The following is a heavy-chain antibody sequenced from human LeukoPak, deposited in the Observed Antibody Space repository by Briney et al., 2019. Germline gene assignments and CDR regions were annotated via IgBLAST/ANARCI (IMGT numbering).Heavy chain of an antibody. CDR3: ASDPDCSGGSCYSRYFDL. D-gene: IGHD2-15*01. CDR2: IIPIFGTA. Sequence: SVKVSCKASGGTFSSYAISWVRQAPGQGLEWMGRIIPIFGTANYAQKFQGRVTITTDESTSTAYMELSSLRSEDTAVYHCASDPDCSGGSCYSRYFDLWDSGHLVTVSP. CDR1: GGTFSSYA. V-gene: IGHV1-69*05. J-gene: IGHJ2*01.